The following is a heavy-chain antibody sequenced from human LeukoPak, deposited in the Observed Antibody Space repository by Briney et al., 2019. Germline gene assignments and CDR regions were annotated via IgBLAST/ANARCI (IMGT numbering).Heavy chain of an antibody. D-gene: IGHD3-9*01. CDR3: ARISLYYDILTGYYPLGDFYFDY. J-gene: IGHJ4*02. CDR1: GGSISSGGYS. CDR2: IYHSGST. V-gene: IGHV4-30-2*01. Sequence: SQTLSLTCAVSGGSISSGGYSWSWIRQPPGKGLEWIGYIYHSGSTYYNPSLKSRVTISVDRSKNQFSLKLSSVTAADTAVYYCARISLYYDILTGYYPLGDFYFDYWGQGTLVTVSS.